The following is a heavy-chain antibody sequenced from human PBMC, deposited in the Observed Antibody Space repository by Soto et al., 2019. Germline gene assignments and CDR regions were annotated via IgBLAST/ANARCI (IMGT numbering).Heavy chain of an antibody. V-gene: IGHV3-53*01. J-gene: IGHJ4*02. CDR1: GFTVSSKY. CDR2: IYTDGST. Sequence: EVPLVESGGGLIQPGGSLRLSCAASGFTVSSKYMSWVRQAPGKGLEWVSVIYTDGSTYYVDSVKGRFTISRDNSKNTLYLQMNSLRVEDTAVYYCARGSMVATGHFDYWGQGTLVTVSS. CDR3: ARGSMVATGHFDY. D-gene: IGHD5-12*01.